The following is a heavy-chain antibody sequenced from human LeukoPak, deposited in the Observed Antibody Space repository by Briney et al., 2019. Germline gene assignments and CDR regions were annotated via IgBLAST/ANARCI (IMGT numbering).Heavy chain of an antibody. J-gene: IGHJ6*02. V-gene: IGHV3-74*01. D-gene: IGHD6-13*01. CDR3: ARGYSSSWYLYYYYGMDV. Sequence: VGSLRLSCAASGFTFSSYWMHWVRQAPGKGLVWVSRINSDGSSTSYADSVKGRFTISRDNAKNTLYLQMNSLRAEDTAVYYCARGYSSSWYLYYYYGMDVWGQGTTVTVSS. CDR2: INSDGSST. CDR1: GFTFSSYW.